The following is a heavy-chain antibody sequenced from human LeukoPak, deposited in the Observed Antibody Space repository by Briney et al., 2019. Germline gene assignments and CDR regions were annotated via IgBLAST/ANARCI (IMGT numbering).Heavy chain of an antibody. D-gene: IGHD3-22*01. CDR3: ARVRPSYYYDSSGYYRDDAFDI. V-gene: IGHV1-8*01. J-gene: IGHJ3*02. CDR2: MNPYSGNT. Sequence: GASVKVSCKASGYTFNSHDINWVRQATGQGLEWMGWMNPYSGNTGYAQKFQGWVTMTRDTSISTAYMELSRLRSDDTAVYYCARVRPSYYYDSSGYYRDDAFDIWGQGTMVTVSS. CDR1: GYTFNSHD.